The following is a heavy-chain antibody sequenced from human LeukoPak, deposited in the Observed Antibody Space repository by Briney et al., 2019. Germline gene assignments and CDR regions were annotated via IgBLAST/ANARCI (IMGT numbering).Heavy chain of an antibody. V-gene: IGHV4-59*12. J-gene: IGHJ3*02. CDR2: IYYSGST. CDR3: ARRHNDFWSGYPI. D-gene: IGHD3-3*01. CDR1: GGSISSYY. Sequence: PSETLSLTCTVSGGSISSYYWSWIRQPPGKGLEWIGYIYYSGSTNYNPSLKSRVTISLDRSKNQFSLNLRSVTAADTAVYYCARRHNDFWSGYPIWGQGTMVTVSS.